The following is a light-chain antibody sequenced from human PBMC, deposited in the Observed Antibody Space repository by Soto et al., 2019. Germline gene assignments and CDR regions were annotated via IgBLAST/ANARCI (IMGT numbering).Light chain of an antibody. V-gene: IGKV1-39*01. Sequence: DIPMTQSPSSLSASVGDRVTITCRASQSISNFLNWYQQKPGKAPKLLIYAASSLQSGVPSRFRGSGSGTDFTLTISSLQPEDFATYYCQQSSSTPWTFGQGTKVEIK. CDR2: AAS. J-gene: IGKJ1*01. CDR3: QQSSSTPWT. CDR1: QSISNF.